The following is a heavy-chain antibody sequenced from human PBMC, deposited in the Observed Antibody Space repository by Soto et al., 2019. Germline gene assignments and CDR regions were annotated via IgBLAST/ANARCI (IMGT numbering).Heavy chain of an antibody. J-gene: IGHJ3*02. CDR3: ATDGPSNSGNLYPFDS. CDR2: VTPYKADT. Sequence: QAQLVQSGAEVKKSGASVRVSCKASGYTLTNYGVTWVRQAPGQGLEWLGRVTPYKADTNSAQNLQGRVTMATDTSTNTAYLELRSLRSDDTAVYFCATDGPSNSGNLYPFDSWGQGTMVTVSA. D-gene: IGHD5-12*01. V-gene: IGHV1-18*04. CDR1: GYTLTNYG.